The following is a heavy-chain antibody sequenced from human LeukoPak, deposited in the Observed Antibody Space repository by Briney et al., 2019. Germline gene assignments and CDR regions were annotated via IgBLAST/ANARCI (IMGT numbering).Heavy chain of an antibody. CDR2: IYPGDSDT. J-gene: IGHJ5*02. CDR3: ARAYDFWSGENWFGP. Sequence: GESLKISCKGSGYSFTSYWIGWVRQMPGKGLEWMGIIYPGDSDTRYSPSFQGQVTISADKSISTAYLQWSSLKASDTAMYYCARAYDFWSGENWFGPWGQGTLVTVSS. D-gene: IGHD3-3*01. V-gene: IGHV5-51*01. CDR1: GYSFTSYW.